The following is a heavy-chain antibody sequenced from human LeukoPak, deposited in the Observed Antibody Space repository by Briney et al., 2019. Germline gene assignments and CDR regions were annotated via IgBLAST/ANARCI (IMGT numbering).Heavy chain of an antibody. D-gene: IGHD3-9*01. CDR1: GGSISSSSYY. Sequence: SETLSLTCTVSGGSISSSSYYWGWIRQPPGKGLEWIGSIYYSGSTYYNPSLKSRVTISVDTSKNQFSLKLSSVTAADTAVYYCARRCYDILTGYYYFDYWGQGTLVTVSS. J-gene: IGHJ4*02. CDR3: ARRCYDILTGYYYFDY. V-gene: IGHV4-39*01. CDR2: IYYSGST.